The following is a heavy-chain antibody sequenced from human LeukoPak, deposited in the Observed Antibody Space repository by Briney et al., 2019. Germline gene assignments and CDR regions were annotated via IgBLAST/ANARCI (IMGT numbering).Heavy chain of an antibody. CDR3: TPHTYDILTGYYQFDY. CDR2: IKSKTDGGTT. CDR1: GFTFSNAW. V-gene: IGHV3-15*01. D-gene: IGHD3-9*01. Sequence: GGSLRLSCVASGFTFSNAWMSWVRQAPGKGLEWVGRIKSKTDGGTTDYAAPVKGRFTISRDDSKNTMYLQMNSLKTEDTAVYYCTPHTYDILTGYYQFDYWGQGALVTVSS. J-gene: IGHJ4*02.